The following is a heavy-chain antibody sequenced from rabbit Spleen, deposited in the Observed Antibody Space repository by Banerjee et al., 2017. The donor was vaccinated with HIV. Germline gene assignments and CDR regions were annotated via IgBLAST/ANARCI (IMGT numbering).Heavy chain of an antibody. CDR3: VRGASSSGYYSL. J-gene: IGHJ6*01. CDR1: GFSFSSGYD. D-gene: IGHD1-1*01. V-gene: IGHV1S45*01. Sequence: QEQLVESGGGLVQPEGSLTLTCTASGFSFSSGYDIVWVRQAPGKGLEWIACIYAGDDRTIYASWAKGRFTISKTSSTTVTLQMTSLTAADTATYFCVRGASSSGYYSLWGQGTLVTVS. CDR2: IYAGDDRT.